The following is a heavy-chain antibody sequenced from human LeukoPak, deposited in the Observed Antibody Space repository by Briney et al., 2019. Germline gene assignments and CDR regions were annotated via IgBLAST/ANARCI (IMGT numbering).Heavy chain of an antibody. Sequence: GGSLRLSCAVSGFTFSSYSMNWVRQAPGKGLEWVSYISSSSSTIYYADSVKGRFTISRDNAKNSLYLQMNSLRAEDTAVYYCARGIQDSSSWPIDYWGQGTLVTVSS. CDR2: ISSSSSTI. V-gene: IGHV3-48*01. CDR3: ARGIQDSSSWPIDY. CDR1: GFTFSSYS. J-gene: IGHJ4*02. D-gene: IGHD6-13*01.